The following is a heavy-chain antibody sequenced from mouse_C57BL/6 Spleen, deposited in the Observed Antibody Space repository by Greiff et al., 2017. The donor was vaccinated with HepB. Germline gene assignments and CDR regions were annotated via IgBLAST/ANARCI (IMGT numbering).Heavy chain of an antibody. D-gene: IGHD1-1*01. CDR2: IDPSDSYT. Sequence: VQLQQSGAELVMPGASVKLSCKASGYTFTSYWMHWVKQRPGQGLEWIGEIDPSDSYTNYNQKFKGKSTLTVDKSSSTAYMQLSSLTSEDSAVYYCAGGVLRSHWYFDVWGTGTTVTVSS. CDR1: GYTFTSYW. CDR3: AGGVLRSHWYFDV. J-gene: IGHJ1*03. V-gene: IGHV1-69*01.